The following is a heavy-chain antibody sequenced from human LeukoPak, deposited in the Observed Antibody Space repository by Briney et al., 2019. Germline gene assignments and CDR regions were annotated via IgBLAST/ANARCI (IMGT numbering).Heavy chain of an antibody. CDR3: GRGGYCSGGTCYRFNAFDT. CDR2: ISPSGSTI. D-gene: IGHD2-15*01. CDR1: GFTFSNYE. Sequence: GGSLRLSCATSGFTFSNYEMNWVRQAPGKGVEWVSYISPSGSTIYYTDSVKGRFTISTDNAKNSLYLQMNSLRAEDTAVYYCGRGGYCSGGTCYRFNAFDTWGQGTTVTVSS. V-gene: IGHV3-48*03. J-gene: IGHJ3*02.